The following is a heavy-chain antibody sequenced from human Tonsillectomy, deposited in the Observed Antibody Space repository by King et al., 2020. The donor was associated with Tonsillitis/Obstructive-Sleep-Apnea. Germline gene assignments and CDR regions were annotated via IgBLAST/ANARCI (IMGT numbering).Heavy chain of an antibody. CDR2: IYYDGTT. Sequence: QLQESGPGLVKPSETLSLTCTVSGSSVSSSDYYWGWIRQPPGKGLEWIGTIYYDGTTYYNPTLKSRVTISVAPSNNQFSLNLNSVTPAHTAVYYCARHSRDRSCGDYFYSMYFWGEGTTVTVSS. CDR3: ARHSRDRSCGDYFYSMYF. D-gene: IGHD2-21*02. V-gene: IGHV4-39*01. CDR1: GSSVSSSDYY. J-gene: IGHJ6*03.